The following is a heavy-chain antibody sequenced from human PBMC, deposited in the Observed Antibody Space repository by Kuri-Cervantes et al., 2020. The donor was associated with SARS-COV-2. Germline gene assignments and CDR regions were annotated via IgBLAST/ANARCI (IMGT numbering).Heavy chain of an antibody. CDR2: IIPIFGTA. CDR1: GGTFSSYA. D-gene: IGHD2-21*01. V-gene: IGHV1-69*13. J-gene: IGHJ6*02. CDR3: ARGDGGGLLVDYYGMDV. Sequence: SVKVSCKASGGTFSSYAISWVRQAPGQGLEWMGGIIPIFGTANYAQKFQGRVTITADESTSTAYMELSSLRSEDTAVYYCARGDGGGLLVDYYGMDVWGQGTTVTVSS.